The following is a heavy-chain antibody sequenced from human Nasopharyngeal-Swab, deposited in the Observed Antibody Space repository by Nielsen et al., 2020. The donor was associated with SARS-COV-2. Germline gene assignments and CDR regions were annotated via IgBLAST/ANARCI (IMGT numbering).Heavy chain of an antibody. CDR2: ISWNSGSI. J-gene: IGHJ4*02. D-gene: IGHD3-10*01. V-gene: IGHV3-9*01. Sequence: SLKISCAASGFTFDDYAMHWVRQAPGKGLEWVSGISWNSGSIGYADSVKGRFTISRDNAKNSLYLQMNSLRAEDTAVYYCARDLGDYYGSGSLDYWGQGTLVTVSS. CDR3: ARDLGDYYGSGSLDY. CDR1: GFTFDDYA.